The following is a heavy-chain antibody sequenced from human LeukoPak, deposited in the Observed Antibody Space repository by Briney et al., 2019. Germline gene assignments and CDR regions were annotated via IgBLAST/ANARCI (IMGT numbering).Heavy chain of an antibody. V-gene: IGHV3-30*18. Sequence: PGGSLRLSCAASGFTFNDYVMHWVRQAPGKGLEWVAFISFDGSNKYYPDSVKGRFTISRDNSKRTLFLQMNSLRAEDTAFYYCAKAELGVDTFFDYWGQGTLVTVSS. J-gene: IGHJ4*02. CDR2: ISFDGSNK. CDR1: GFTFNDYV. D-gene: IGHD3-3*01. CDR3: AKAELGVDTFFDY.